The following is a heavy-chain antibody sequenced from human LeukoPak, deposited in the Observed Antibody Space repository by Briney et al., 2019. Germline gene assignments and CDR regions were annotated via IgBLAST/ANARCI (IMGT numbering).Heavy chain of an antibody. CDR2: IYSGGST. J-gene: IGHJ6*03. V-gene: IGHV3-53*01. CDR1: GFTVSSNY. D-gene: IGHD2-2*01. Sequence: PGGSLRLSCAASGFTVSSNYMSWVRQAPGKGLEWVSVIYSGGSTYYADSVKGRFTISRDNSKNTLYLQMNSLRAEDTAVYYCARASGYCSSTSCMGNYMDVWGKGTTVTVSS. CDR3: ARASGYCSSTSCMGNYMDV.